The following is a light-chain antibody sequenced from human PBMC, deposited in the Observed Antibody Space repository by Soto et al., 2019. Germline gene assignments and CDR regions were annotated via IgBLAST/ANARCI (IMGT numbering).Light chain of an antibody. CDR3: SSYTSSSTPGV. CDR2: DVT. Sequence: QSALTQPASVSGSPGQSITISCTGTSSDVGGYNYVSWHQQHPGKAPKLMIYDVTNRPSGVSNRFSGSKSGNTASLTISGLQAEDEADYYCSSYTSSSTPGVFGTGTKLTVL. CDR1: SSDVGGYNY. J-gene: IGLJ1*01. V-gene: IGLV2-14*01.